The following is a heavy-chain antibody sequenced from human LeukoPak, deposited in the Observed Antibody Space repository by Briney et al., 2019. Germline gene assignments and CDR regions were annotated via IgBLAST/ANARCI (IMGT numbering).Heavy chain of an antibody. CDR1: GGSFSGYY. CDR3: ATRDNWNDEG. Sequence: PSETLSLTCAVYGGSFSGYYWSWIRQPPGKGLEWIGEINHSGSTNYNPSLKSRVTISVDTPKNQFSLKLSSVTAADTAVYYCATRDNWNDEGWGQGTLVTVSS. CDR2: INHSGST. D-gene: IGHD1-20*01. J-gene: IGHJ4*02. V-gene: IGHV4-34*01.